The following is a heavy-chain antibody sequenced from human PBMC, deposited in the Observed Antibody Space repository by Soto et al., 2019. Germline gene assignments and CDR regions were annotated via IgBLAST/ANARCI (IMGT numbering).Heavy chain of an antibody. Sequence: QVQLLESGGGVVQPGRSLRLSCAASGFTFSSYGMHWVRQAPGKGLERVAVIWYDGSNKYYADSVKGRFTISRDNSKNTLYLQMNSLRAEDTAVYYCAIGWPMVRGVIPYWGQGTLVTVSS. D-gene: IGHD3-10*01. CDR2: IWYDGSNK. CDR1: GFTFSSYG. CDR3: AIGWPMVRGVIPY. V-gene: IGHV3-33*01. J-gene: IGHJ4*02.